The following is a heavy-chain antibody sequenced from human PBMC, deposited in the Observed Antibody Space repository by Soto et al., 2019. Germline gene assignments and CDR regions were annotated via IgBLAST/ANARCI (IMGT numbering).Heavy chain of an antibody. CDR3: ATDGGSTSSSAYNYFMDV. CDR1: GDTFSSYS. Sequence: GASVQVSCKASGDTFSSYSISWVRQAPGQGLERMGRIIPMVGTPNYAQKFQGRVTFSADKSTSTAYMVLNSLISDDTAVYYCATDGGSTSSSAYNYFMDVWGKGTPVTVSS. J-gene: IGHJ6*03. CDR2: IIPMVGTP. D-gene: IGHD3-16*01. V-gene: IGHV1-69*08.